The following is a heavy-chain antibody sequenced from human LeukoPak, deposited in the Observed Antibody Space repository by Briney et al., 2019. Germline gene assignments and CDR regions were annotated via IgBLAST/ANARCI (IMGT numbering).Heavy chain of an antibody. D-gene: IGHD6-19*01. CDR1: GLTFSDYY. J-gene: IGHJ4*02. Sequence: GGSLRLSCAASGLTFSDYYMTWIRQAPGKGLEWVSYISGSSTYTNYADSVKGRFTISRDNAKNSLHLQMDSLRAEDTAVYYCARDPSLFTSGWIDYWGQGTLVTVSS. CDR3: ARDPSLFTSGWIDY. V-gene: IGHV3-11*05. CDR2: ISGSSTYT.